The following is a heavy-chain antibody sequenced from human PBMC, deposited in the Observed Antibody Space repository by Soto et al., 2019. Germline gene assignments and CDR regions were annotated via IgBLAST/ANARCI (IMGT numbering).Heavy chain of an antibody. Sequence: VQLVESGGGVVQPGRSLRLSCAASGFTFSSYGMHWVRQAPGKGLEWVAVIWYDGSNKYYADSVKGRFTISRDNSKTTLYLQMNSLRADDTAVYYCARATLGGSGYGAYDYWGQGTLVTVSS. V-gene: IGHV3-33*01. CDR1: GFTFSSYG. CDR3: ARATLGGSGYGAYDY. J-gene: IGHJ4*02. CDR2: IWYDGSNK. D-gene: IGHD3-22*01.